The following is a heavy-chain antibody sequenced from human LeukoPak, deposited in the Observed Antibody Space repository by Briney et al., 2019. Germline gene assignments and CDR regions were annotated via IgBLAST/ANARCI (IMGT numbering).Heavy chain of an antibody. CDR1: GFTFSSYS. Sequence: GGSLRLSCAASGFTFSSYSMNWVRQAPGKGLEWVSSISSSSSYIYYADSVKGRFTISRDNSKNTLYLQMNSLRAEDTAVYYCATYGSGDAFDIWGQGTMVTVSS. J-gene: IGHJ3*02. V-gene: IGHV3-21*01. D-gene: IGHD3-10*01. CDR2: ISSSSSYI. CDR3: ATYGSGDAFDI.